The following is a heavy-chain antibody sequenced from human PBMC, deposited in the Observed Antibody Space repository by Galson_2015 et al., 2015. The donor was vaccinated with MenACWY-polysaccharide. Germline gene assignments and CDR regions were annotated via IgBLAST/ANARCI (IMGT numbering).Heavy chain of an antibody. CDR2: INSDGSSA. CDR3: ARGFCSGGTCLRWDDAFDF. D-gene: IGHD2-15*01. CDR1: GFSISTYW. Sequence: RLSCAASGFSISTYWMHWVRQVPGKGLMWVSRINSDGSSATYADSVRGRLTFSRDNAKNTVYLQLNSLRVEDTAVYYCARGFCSGGTCLRWDDAFDFRGQGTMVIVSS. J-gene: IGHJ3*01. V-gene: IGHV3-74*03.